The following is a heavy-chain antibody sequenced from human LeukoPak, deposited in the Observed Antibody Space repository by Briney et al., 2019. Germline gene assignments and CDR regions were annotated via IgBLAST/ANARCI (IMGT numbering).Heavy chain of an antibody. CDR2: TKPDGSAE. CDR3: ARDFGEVGATDPYFDY. Sequence: GGSLRLSCAASGFTFRNYWMGWVRQAPGKGLEWVANTKPDGSAEYYADSVRGRFTTSRDNANNFLYLQMNRLRAEDTAVYYCARDFGEVGATDPYFDYWGQGTLVTVST. CDR1: GFTFRNYW. J-gene: IGHJ4*02. D-gene: IGHD1-26*01. V-gene: IGHV3-7*01.